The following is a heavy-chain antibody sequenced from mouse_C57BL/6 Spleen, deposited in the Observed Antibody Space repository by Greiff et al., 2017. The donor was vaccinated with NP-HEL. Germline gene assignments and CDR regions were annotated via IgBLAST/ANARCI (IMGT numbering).Heavy chain of an antibody. V-gene: IGHV1-80*01. Sequence: VQLQESGAELVKPGASVKISCKASGYAFSSYWMNWVKQRPGKGLEWIGQIYPGDGDTNYNGKFKGKATLTADKSSSTAYMQLSSLTSEDSAVYFCARSASGTRSSDYWGQGTTLTVSS. CDR2: IYPGDGDT. D-gene: IGHD4-1*01. CDR3: ARSASGTRSSDY. CDR1: GYAFSSYW. J-gene: IGHJ2*01.